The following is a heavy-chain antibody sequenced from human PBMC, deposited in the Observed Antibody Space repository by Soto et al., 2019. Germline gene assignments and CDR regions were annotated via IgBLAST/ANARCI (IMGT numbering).Heavy chain of an antibody. Sequence: QVQLVESGGGVVQPGRSLRLSCAASGFTFSSYAMHWVRQAPGKGLEWVAVISYDGSNKYYADSVKGRFTISRDNSKNTLYLQMNSLRAEDTAVYYCARSYYDFWSGPKGTWAPWFDPWGQGTLVTVSS. CDR1: GFTFSSYA. J-gene: IGHJ5*02. CDR2: ISYDGSNK. CDR3: ARSYYDFWSGPKGTWAPWFDP. D-gene: IGHD3-3*01. V-gene: IGHV3-30-3*01.